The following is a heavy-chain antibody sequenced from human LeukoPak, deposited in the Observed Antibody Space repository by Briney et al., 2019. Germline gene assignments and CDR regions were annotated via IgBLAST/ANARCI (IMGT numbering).Heavy chain of an antibody. J-gene: IGHJ4*02. CDR1: GGTFSSYD. CDR2: INPNSGGT. V-gene: IGHV1-2*02. D-gene: IGHD3-10*01. CDR3: ATEGKMIRGVYTDY. Sequence: GASVKVSCKASGGTFSSYDISWVRQAPGQGLEWMGWINPNSGGTNYAQKFQGRVTMTRDTSISTAYMELSRLRSDDTAVYFCATEGKMIRGVYTDYWGQGTLVTVSS.